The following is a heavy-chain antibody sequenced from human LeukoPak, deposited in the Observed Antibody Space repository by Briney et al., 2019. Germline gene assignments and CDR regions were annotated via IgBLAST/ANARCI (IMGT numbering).Heavy chain of an antibody. J-gene: IGHJ4*02. Sequence: GGSLRLSCAASGFTFSSYSMNWVRQAPGKGLEWISYISSHSSTMYYADSVKGRFTISRDNAKNSVYLQMNSLRAEDTAVYYCGRGGKVEQLVLARWGQGSLVTVSS. CDR1: GFTFSSYS. V-gene: IGHV3-48*01. CDR2: ISSHSSTM. D-gene: IGHD6-13*01. CDR3: GRGGKVEQLVLAR.